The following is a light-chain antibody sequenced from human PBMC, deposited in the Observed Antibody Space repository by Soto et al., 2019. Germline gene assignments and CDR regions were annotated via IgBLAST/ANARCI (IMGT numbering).Light chain of an antibody. CDR3: QQYNSYSLT. V-gene: IGKV1-5*01. Sequence: DIQMTQSPSTLSASVGDRVTITCRASQSISSWLAWYQQKPGKARKLLIYDASSWESGVPSRFSGSGSGTEFTLTISSLQPDEFATYYCQQYNSYSLTLGGGTKVDIK. J-gene: IGKJ4*01. CDR1: QSISSW. CDR2: DAS.